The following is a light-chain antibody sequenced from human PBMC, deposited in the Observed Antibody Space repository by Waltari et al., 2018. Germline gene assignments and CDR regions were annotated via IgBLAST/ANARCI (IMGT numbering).Light chain of an antibody. CDR1: ILGSKY. Sequence: SYELTQPPSVSVSPGQTASITCSGAILGSKYASWYQHKAGQSPLLVIYQDINRPSGSPERFSGSKSGNTATLTISGTQAMDDADYYCQALGSNRWVFGGGTKLTVL. CDR2: QDI. CDR3: QALGSNRWV. J-gene: IGLJ3*02. V-gene: IGLV3-1*01.